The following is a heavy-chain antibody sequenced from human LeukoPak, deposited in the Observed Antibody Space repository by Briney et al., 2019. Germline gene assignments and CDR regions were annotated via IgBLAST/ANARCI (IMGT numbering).Heavy chain of an antibody. CDR1: GFTFSSYA. J-gene: IGHJ4*02. D-gene: IGHD6-19*01. CDR2: IGAGGGST. CDR3: AKVPSGGWYFDY. Sequence: PGGSLRLSCAASGFTFSSYAMSWVRQAPGKGLEWVSAIGAGGGSTYYADSVKGRFTISRDNSKNTLYLEMNSLRAEDTAIYYCAKVPSGGWYFDYWGQGALVTVSS. V-gene: IGHV3-23*01.